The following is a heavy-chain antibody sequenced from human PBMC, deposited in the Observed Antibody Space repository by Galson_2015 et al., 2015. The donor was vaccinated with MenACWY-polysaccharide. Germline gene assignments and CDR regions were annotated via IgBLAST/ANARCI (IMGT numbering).Heavy chain of an antibody. J-gene: IGHJ5*02. V-gene: IGHV1-8*01. CDR2: MNPNSGNT. CDR3: TRINARKHTFFDP. Sequence: SVKVSCKASGYNFSSYDINWVRQASGQGLEWMGWMNPNSGNTGYSQRFQGRVAMTRDTATSTAYMELRMLRYDDTAVYYCTRINARKHTFFDPWGQGTLVSV. CDR1: GYNFSSYD. D-gene: IGHD3-3*01.